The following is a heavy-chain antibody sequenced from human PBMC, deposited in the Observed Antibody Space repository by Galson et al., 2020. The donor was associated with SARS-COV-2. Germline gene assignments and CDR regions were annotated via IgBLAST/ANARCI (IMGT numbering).Heavy chain of an antibody. CDR1: GFTSSSYA. D-gene: IGHD1-26*01. Sequence: GGSLRLSCPPSGFTSSSYATHWVRQPPAKRLEWAAVITYDGSNKYYADSVKGRFTISRDNSKNTLYLQMNSLRAEDTAVYYCARDRVGGYRYIFDYWGQGTLVTVSS. CDR2: ITYDGSNK. V-gene: IGHV3-30-3*01. CDR3: ARDRVGGYRYIFDY. J-gene: IGHJ4*02.